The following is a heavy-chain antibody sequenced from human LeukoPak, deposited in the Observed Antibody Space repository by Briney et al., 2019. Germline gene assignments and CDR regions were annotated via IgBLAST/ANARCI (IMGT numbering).Heavy chain of an antibody. V-gene: IGHV1-46*01. J-gene: IGHJ4*02. D-gene: IGHD3-10*01. CDR3: ARDLGELLWFGELRGGFGY. CDR2: INPSGGST. Sequence: GASVKVSCKASGYTFTSYYMHWVRQAPGQGLEWMGIINPSGGSTSYAQKFQGRVTMTRDTSTSTVYMELSSLRSEDTAVYYCARDLGELLWFGELRGGFGYWGQGTLVTVSS. CDR1: GYTFTSYY.